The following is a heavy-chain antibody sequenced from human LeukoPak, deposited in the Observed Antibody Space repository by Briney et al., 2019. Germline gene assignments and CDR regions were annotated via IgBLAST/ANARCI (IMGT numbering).Heavy chain of an antibody. Sequence: PGGSLRLSCAASGFNFSIYGMHWVRQAPGKGLEWVAFIRLGGDKVSYADSVKGRFTISRDNSKNTLYLQMNSLRSEDTAVYYCAKLSTGYDSDFDNWGQGSLVVVSS. CDR3: AKLSTGYDSDFDN. CDR1: GFNFSIYG. J-gene: IGHJ4*02. D-gene: IGHD2-8*02. CDR2: IRLGGDKV. V-gene: IGHV3-30*02.